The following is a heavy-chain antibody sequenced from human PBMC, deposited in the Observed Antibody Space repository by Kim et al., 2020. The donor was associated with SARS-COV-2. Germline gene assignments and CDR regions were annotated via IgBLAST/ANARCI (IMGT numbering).Heavy chain of an antibody. Sequence: GGSLRLSCAASGFTFSSYAMSWVRQAPGKGLEWVSAISGSGGSTYYADSVKGRFTISRDNSKNTLYLQMNSLRAEETAVYYCAKDLPWIPGYSAYYYGMDVWGQGATGTVSS. D-gene: IGHD3-22*01. CDR2: ISGSGGST. CDR3: AKDLPWIPGYSAYYYGMDV. CDR1: GFTFSSYA. J-gene: IGHJ6*02. V-gene: IGHV3-23*01.